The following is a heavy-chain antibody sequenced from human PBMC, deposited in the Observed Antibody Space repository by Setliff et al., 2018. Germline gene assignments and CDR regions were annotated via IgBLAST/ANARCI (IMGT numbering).Heavy chain of an antibody. CDR2: INHSGST. J-gene: IGHJ4*02. D-gene: IGHD5-12*01. Sequence: SETLSLTCTVYGGSFSNYYWSWIRQPPGKGLEWIGEINHSGSTNYNSSLTSRVTISVDTSKNHFSLRLTSVTAADTAIYFCARTFSGYLSYFDSWGQGTLVTVSS. CDR3: ARTFSGYLSYFDS. V-gene: IGHV4-34*01. CDR1: GGSFSNYY.